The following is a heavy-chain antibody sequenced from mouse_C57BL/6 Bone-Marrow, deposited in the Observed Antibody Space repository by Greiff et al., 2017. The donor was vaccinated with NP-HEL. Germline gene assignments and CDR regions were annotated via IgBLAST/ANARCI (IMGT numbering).Heavy chain of an antibody. CDR2: INPGSGGT. CDR1: GYAFTNYL. D-gene: IGHD1-1*01. Sequence: QVQLQQSGAELVRPGTSVKVSCKASGYAFTNYLIEWVKQRPGQGLEWIGVINPGSGGTNYNEKFKGKATLTADKSSSTAYMQLSSLTSEDSAVYYCATENYYGSSYWYFDVWGTGTTVTVSS. CDR3: ATENYYGSSYWYFDV. J-gene: IGHJ1*03. V-gene: IGHV1-54*01.